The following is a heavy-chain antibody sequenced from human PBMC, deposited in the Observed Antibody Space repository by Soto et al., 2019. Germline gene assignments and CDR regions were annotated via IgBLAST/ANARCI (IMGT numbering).Heavy chain of an antibody. CDR3: AHRVLRTVFGLVTTTAIYFDF. J-gene: IGHJ4*02. V-gene: IGHV2-5*02. D-gene: IGHD3-3*01. Sequence: QITLNESGPTQVKPRQTLTLTCTFSGFSLTTSGVGVGWIRQSPGKAPEWLALIYWDDDKRYSPSLKSSHTITKDTSKNQVVLTMADLDPADTATYYCAHRVLRTVFGLVTTTAIYFDFWGQGTPVAVSS. CDR1: GFSLTTSGVG. CDR2: IYWDDDK.